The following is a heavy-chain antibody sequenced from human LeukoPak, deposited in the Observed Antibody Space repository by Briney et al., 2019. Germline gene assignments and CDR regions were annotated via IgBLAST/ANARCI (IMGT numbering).Heavy chain of an antibody. Sequence: SETLSLTCTVSGGSISSSSYYWGWIRQPPGRGLEWIVNIYYSGSTYYNPSLKSQVTISVDTSKSQFSLKLSSVTAADTAVYYCARRSCTGGTCYYFDSWGQGTLVTVSS. J-gene: IGHJ4*02. D-gene: IGHD2-15*01. CDR2: IYYSGST. V-gene: IGHV4-39*01. CDR1: GGSISSSSYY. CDR3: ARRSCTGGTCYYFDS.